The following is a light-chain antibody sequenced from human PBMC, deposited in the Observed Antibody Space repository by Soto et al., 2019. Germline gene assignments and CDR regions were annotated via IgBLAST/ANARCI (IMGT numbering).Light chain of an antibody. CDR2: GAS. Sequence: EVVLTQSPGTLSLSPGERATLSCRARQNVGSSYFAWYQQKPGQAPRLLIYGASIRATGIPDKFSGSWSGTDFTLTISRLEPEDFAVYYCQHYANSVITFGQGTRLDLK. CDR3: QHYANSVIT. CDR1: QNVGSSY. J-gene: IGKJ5*01. V-gene: IGKV3-20*01.